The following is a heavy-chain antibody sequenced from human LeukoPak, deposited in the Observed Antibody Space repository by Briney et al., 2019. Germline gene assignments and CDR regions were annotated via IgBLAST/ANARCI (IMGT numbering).Heavy chain of an antibody. CDR3: ARDGVAGPFDY. Sequence: ASVKVSCKASGYTFTSYGISWVRQAPGKGLEWVSVIYSGGSTYYADSVKGRFTISRDNSKNTLYLQMNSLRAEDTAVYYCARDGVAGPFDYWGQGTLVTVSS. J-gene: IGHJ4*02. CDR2: IYSGGST. V-gene: IGHV3-53*01. D-gene: IGHD6-19*01. CDR1: GYTFTSYG.